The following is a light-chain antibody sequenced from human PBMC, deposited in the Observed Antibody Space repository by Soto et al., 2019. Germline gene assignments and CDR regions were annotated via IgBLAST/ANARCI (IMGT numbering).Light chain of an antibody. CDR2: GAS. V-gene: IGKV3-15*01. Sequence: EIVMTQSPATLSVSPGERATLSCRASQSVSSNLAWYQQKPGQDPRLLIYGASTRATGIPARLSGSGSGTEFTLTISSLQSEDFAVYYCQQYSNWPPITFGQGTRLEI. CDR3: QQYSNWPPIT. CDR1: QSVSSN. J-gene: IGKJ5*01.